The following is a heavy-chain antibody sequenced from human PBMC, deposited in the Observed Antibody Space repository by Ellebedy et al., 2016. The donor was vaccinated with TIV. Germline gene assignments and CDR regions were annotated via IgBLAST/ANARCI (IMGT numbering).Heavy chain of an antibody. CDR3: ARGGGSYSDH. CDR1: GGSFSGYY. D-gene: IGHD1-26*01. V-gene: IGHV4-34*11. CDR2: IYYSGST. Sequence: SETLSLTCAVYGGSFSGYYWSWIRQPPGKGLEWIGYIYYSGSTNYNPSLKSRVTISVDTSKNQFSLKLSSVTAADTAMYYCARGGGSYSDHWGQGTLVTVSS. J-gene: IGHJ4*02.